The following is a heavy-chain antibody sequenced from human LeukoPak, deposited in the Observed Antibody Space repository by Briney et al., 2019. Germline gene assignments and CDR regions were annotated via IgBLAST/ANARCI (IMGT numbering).Heavy chain of an antibody. Sequence: GGSLRLSCVVSGFTSEFTFRDFEMYWVRQAPGKGLEWVSYTSSSGGTKYYADSVKGRFTISRDNAKKSLFLQMNSLSAEDTAVYYCATMTVASAFDYWGQGSLVTVSS. CDR1: GFTSEFTFRDFE. CDR2: TSSSGGTK. CDR3: ATMTVASAFDY. D-gene: IGHD6-19*01. J-gene: IGHJ4*02. V-gene: IGHV3-48*03.